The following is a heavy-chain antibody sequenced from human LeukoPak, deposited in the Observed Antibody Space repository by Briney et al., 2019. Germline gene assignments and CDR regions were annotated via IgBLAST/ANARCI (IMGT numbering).Heavy chain of an antibody. D-gene: IGHD5-12*01. CDR3: AKKSGYDYDFDY. V-gene: IGHV3-23*01. J-gene: IGHJ4*02. CDR1: GFTFSSYV. CDR2: ISGSGGST. Sequence: GGSLRLSCAASGFTFSSYVMNWVRQAPGKGLEWVSVISGSGGSTNYADSVKGRFTISRDNSKNTVYLQMNSLRAEGTAVYYCAKKSGYDYDFDYWGQGTLVTVSS.